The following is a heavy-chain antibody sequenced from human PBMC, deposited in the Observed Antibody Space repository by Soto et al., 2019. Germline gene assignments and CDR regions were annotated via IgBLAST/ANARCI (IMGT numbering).Heavy chain of an antibody. CDR2: INPSGGST. J-gene: IGHJ1*01. Sequence: ASVKVSCKASGYTFTTYYMYWVRQAPGQGLEWMGIINPSGGSTSFAQKFQGRVTMTRDTSTSTVYMELISLTSEDTAFYYCVKDESINWYSGHFRHWGQGTLVTVSS. CDR1: GYTFTTYY. D-gene: IGHD6-13*01. CDR3: VKDESINWYSGHFRH. V-gene: IGHV1-46*01.